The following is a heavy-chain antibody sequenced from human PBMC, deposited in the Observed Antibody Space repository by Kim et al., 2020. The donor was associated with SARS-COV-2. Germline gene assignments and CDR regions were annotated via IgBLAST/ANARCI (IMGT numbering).Heavy chain of an antibody. CDR2: ISGSGGSK. Sequence: GGSLRLSCAASGFTFSSFAISWVRQAPGKGLEWVSVISGSGGSKYYADSVKGRFTISRDNSKNTLYLQMNTLTAEDTAVYYCAKEERPGGYAGAGTGKPFDYWGQGTLVTVSS. V-gene: IGHV3-23*01. CDR1: GFTFSSFA. J-gene: IGHJ4*02. CDR3: AKEERPGGYAGAGTGKPFDY. D-gene: IGHD5-12*01.